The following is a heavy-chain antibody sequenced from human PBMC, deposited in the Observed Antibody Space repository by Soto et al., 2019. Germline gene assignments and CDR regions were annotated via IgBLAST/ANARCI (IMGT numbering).Heavy chain of an antibody. J-gene: IGHJ6*02. Sequence: GGSLRLSCAASGFTFSSYAMSWVRQAPGKGLEWVSAISGSGGSTYYADSVKGRFTISRDNSKNTLYLQMNSLRAEDTAVYYCAKNLAWLSRSYSYGMDVWGQGTTVTGSS. CDR3: AKNLAWLSRSYSYGMDV. D-gene: IGHD3-3*01. CDR2: ISGSGGST. V-gene: IGHV3-23*01. CDR1: GFTFSSYA.